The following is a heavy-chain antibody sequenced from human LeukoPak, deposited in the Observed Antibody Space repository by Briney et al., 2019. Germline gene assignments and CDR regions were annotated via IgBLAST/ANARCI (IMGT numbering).Heavy chain of an antibody. D-gene: IGHD6-13*01. CDR3: AKVMGSSSSSDY. CDR2: ISVSGGTT. V-gene: IGHV3-23*01. J-gene: IGHJ4*02. CDR1: GFTFSAYA. Sequence: GGSLRLSCAASGFTFSAYAMSWVRQAPGKGLEWVSGISVSGGTTDYADSVKGRFAISRDNSKNTLYLQMNSLRAEDTAVYYCAKVMGSSSSSDYWGQGTLVTVSS.